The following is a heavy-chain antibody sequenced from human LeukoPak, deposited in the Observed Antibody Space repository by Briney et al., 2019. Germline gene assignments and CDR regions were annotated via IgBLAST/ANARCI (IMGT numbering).Heavy chain of an antibody. Sequence: GASVTVSCKASGGTFSSYAISWVRQAPGQGLEWMGGIIPIFGTANYAQKFQGRVTITADESTSTAYMELSSLRSEDTAVYYCAIRTSKGFDPWGQGTLVTVSS. CDR2: IIPIFGTA. J-gene: IGHJ5*02. CDR3: AIRTSKGFDP. V-gene: IGHV1-69*13. D-gene: IGHD2-2*01. CDR1: GGTFSSYA.